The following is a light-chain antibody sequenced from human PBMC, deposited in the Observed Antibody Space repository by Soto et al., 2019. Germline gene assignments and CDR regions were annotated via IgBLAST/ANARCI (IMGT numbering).Light chain of an antibody. Sequence: DIQITQSPSVLSSSVVERFTITCRASQSIGKHLNWYQQKPGKAPKFLIYGASTLQNGVPSRFTGSGSGTDFTLTVNSLQAEDFATYYCQQGYSSPATFGQGTRLEIK. CDR3: QQGYSSPAT. J-gene: IGKJ5*01. CDR1: QSIGKH. V-gene: IGKV1-39*01. CDR2: GAS.